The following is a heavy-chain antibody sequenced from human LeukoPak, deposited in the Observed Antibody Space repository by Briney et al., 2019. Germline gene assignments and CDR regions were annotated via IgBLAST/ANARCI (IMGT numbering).Heavy chain of an antibody. CDR1: GYTFTSYG. CDR3: AAIRFLEWLDPYYYYGMDA. V-gene: IGHV1-18*01. D-gene: IGHD3-3*01. CDR2: ISAYNGNT. Sequence: ASVKVSCKASGYTFTSYGISWVRQAPGQGLEWMGWISAYNGNTNYAQKLQGRVTMTTDTSTSTAYMELRSLRSDDTAVYYCAAIRFLEWLDPYYYYGMDAWGQGTTVTVSS. J-gene: IGHJ6*02.